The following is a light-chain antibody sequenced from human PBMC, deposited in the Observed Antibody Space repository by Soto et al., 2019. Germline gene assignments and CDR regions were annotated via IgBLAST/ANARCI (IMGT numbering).Light chain of an antibody. J-gene: IGLJ2*01. CDR2: YDS. CDR3: QVWDSSSDHPV. V-gene: IGLV3-21*04. CDR1: NIGIKS. Sequence: SYERTQPPSVSVAPGKTARITCGGNNIGIKSVHWYQQKPGQAPVLVIYYDSDRPSGIPERFSGSNSGNTATLTISRVEAGDEADYYCQVWDSSSDHPVFGGGTKVTVL.